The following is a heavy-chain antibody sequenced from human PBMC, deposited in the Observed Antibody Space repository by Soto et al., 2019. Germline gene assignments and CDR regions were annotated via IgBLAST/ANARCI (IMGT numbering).Heavy chain of an antibody. V-gene: IGHV4-30-4*01. CDR2: IYYSGST. CDR3: AREVVTAINFDY. J-gene: IGHJ4*02. CDR1: GGSISSGDYY. Sequence: SETLSLTCTVSGGSISSGDYYWSWIRQPPGKGLEWIGYIYYSGSTYYNPSLKSRVTISVDTSKNQFSLKLSSVTAADTAVYYCAREVVTAINFDYWGQGTLVTVSS. D-gene: IGHD2-21*02.